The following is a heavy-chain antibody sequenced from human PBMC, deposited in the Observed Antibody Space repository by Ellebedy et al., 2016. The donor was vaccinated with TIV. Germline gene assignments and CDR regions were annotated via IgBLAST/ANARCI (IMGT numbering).Heavy chain of an antibody. CDR1: GFTFSSYG. CDR2: IRYDGSNK. Sequence: GESLKISCAASGFTFSSYGMHWVRQAPGKGLEWVAFIRYDGSNKYYADSVKGRFTISRDNSKNTLYLQMNSLRAEDTAVYYCAKDGGYCNSTSSYEGDAFDIWGQGTMVTVSS. V-gene: IGHV3-30*02. CDR3: AKDGGYCNSTSSYEGDAFDI. J-gene: IGHJ3*02. D-gene: IGHD2-2*01.